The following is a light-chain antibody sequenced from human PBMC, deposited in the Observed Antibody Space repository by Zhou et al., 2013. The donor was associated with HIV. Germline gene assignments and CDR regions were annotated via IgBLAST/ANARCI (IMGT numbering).Light chain of an antibody. CDR1: QSVSSY. J-gene: IGKJ3*01. CDR2: DAS. Sequence: EIVLTQSPATLSLSPGERATLSCRASQSVSSYLAWYQQKPGQAPRLLIYDASNRATGIPARFSGSGSGTDFTLTISSLEPEDFAVYYCQQRSNWPPVFSFGPWDQSGYQT. V-gene: IGKV3-11*01. CDR3: QQRSNWPPVFS.